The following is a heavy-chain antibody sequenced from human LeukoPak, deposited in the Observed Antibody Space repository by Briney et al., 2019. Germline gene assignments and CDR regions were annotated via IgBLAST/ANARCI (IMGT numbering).Heavy chain of an antibody. V-gene: IGHV1-2*02. CDR3: ERGPTIGLDI. Sequence: ASVKVSCMASGYTFTSYYIHWVRQAPGQGLEWMGWINPNSGDTTLLQRFQGRVTMTRDTSIIKAYMELSSLTSDDTGMYYCERGPTIGLDIWGQGTMVTVSS. CDR1: GYTFTSYY. CDR2: INPNSGDT. J-gene: IGHJ3*02.